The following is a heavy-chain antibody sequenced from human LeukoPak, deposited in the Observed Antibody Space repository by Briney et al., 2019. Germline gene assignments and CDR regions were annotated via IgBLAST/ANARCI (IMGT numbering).Heavy chain of an antibody. V-gene: IGHV3-7*01. CDR3: ARPRRGNSGDFFDL. Sequence: GGSLRLSCAASGFTFSDFWMTWVRQAPGKGLESVAYIKEDGSDKYYEDSVRGRFTISRDNAKSSLDLQMRSLRVEDTAVYYCARPRRGNSGDFFDLWGPGNLVTVPS. D-gene: IGHD4-23*01. CDR2: IKEDGSDK. CDR1: GFTFSDFW. J-gene: IGHJ4*02.